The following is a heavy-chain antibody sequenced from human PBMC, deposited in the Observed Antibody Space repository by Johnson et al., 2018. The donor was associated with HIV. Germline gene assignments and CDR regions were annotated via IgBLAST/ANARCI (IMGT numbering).Heavy chain of an antibody. V-gene: IGHV3-20*04. CDR1: GFTFDDYG. CDR2: ISWNSGSI. D-gene: IGHD6-13*01. J-gene: IGHJ3*02. CDR3: ARGGTYSSSWSDAFHI. Sequence: VQLVESGGGVVRPGGSLRLSCAASGFTFDDYGMSWVRQGRGGGLAWVSGISWNSGSIGYADSVKGRFTISRDNAKNSLYLQMNSLRAEDTAVYYCARGGTYSSSWSDAFHIWGQGTTVTTSS.